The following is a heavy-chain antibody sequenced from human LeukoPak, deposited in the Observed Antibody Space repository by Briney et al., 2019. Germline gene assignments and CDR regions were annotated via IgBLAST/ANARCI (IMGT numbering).Heavy chain of an antibody. V-gene: IGHV1-46*01. Sequence: APVKVSCKASGYTFTSYYMHWVRQAPGQGLEWMGIINPSGGSTSYAQKFQGRVTMTRDTSTSTVYMELSSLRSEDTAVYYCARDASHSSSWYESWFDPWGQGTLVTVSS. J-gene: IGHJ5*02. D-gene: IGHD6-13*01. CDR2: INPSGGST. CDR3: ARDASHSSSWYESWFDP. CDR1: GYTFTSYY.